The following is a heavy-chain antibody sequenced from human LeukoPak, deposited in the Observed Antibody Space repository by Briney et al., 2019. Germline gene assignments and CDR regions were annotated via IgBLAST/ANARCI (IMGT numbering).Heavy chain of an antibody. CDR2: INHSGST. V-gene: IGHV4-34*01. CDR1: GGSFSGYY. D-gene: IGHD6-19*01. J-gene: IGHJ4*02. CDR3: ARGLAVAGTILDY. Sequence: SETLSLTCAVYGGSFSGYYWSWIRQPPGKGLEWIGEINHSGSTKYNPPLKSRVTISVDTSKNQFSLKLSSVTAADTAVYYCARGLAVAGTILDYWGQGTLVTVSS.